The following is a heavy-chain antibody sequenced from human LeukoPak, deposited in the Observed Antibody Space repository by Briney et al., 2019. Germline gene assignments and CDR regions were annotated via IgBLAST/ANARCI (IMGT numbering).Heavy chain of an antibody. J-gene: IGHJ4*02. V-gene: IGHV3-21*01. CDR3: ASRMDYFDY. Sequence: GGSLRLSCAASGCTFSKYSMKWVRQAPGKGLEWVSSISSSSSYIYYADSVKGRFTIYRDNAKNSLYLQMHSLRPEDTAVYYCASRMDYFDYWGQGTLVTVSS. CDR2: ISSSSSYI. CDR1: GCTFSKYS.